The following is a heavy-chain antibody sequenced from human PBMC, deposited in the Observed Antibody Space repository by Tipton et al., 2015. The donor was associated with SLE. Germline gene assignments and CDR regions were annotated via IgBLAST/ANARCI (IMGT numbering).Heavy chain of an antibody. J-gene: IGHJ4*02. CDR3: ARGYYESNGYYSFDY. Sequence: TLSLTCTVSGGSINTGAYYWGWIRQPPGRGLAWIGYIYYSGSAYYNPSLRSRLTTSLDRSNNQFSLKVNSMTAADTAVYHCARGYYESNGYYSFDYWGLGALVTVSS. V-gene: IGHV4-61*05. CDR2: IYYSGSA. CDR1: GGSINTGAYY. D-gene: IGHD3-22*01.